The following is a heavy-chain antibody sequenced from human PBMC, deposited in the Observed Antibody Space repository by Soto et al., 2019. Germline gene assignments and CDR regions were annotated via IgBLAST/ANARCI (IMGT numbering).Heavy chain of an antibody. CDR1: GFTVTSNY. V-gene: IGHV3-53*01. J-gene: IGHJ4*02. CDR2: IFDYGST. D-gene: IGHD5-18*01. Sequence: GESLKISCKGSGFTVTSNYMSWVRQDPGKGLERVSIIFDYGSTYYADSVKGRFTISRDNAKNTLYLQMSSLRVEDTAVYYCARGPQSGDTPMVRSYFDYWGQGALVTVSS. CDR3: ARGPQSGDTPMVRSYFDY.